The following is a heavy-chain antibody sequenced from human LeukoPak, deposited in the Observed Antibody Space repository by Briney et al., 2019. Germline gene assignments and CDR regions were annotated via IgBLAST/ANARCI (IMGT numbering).Heavy chain of an antibody. D-gene: IGHD3-22*01. CDR3: ARFYYYDSSVHYYFDY. CDR1: GFTFSSYS. J-gene: IGHJ4*02. CDR2: ISSSSSYI. V-gene: IGHV3-21*01. Sequence: GGSLRLSCAASGFTFSSYSMNWVRQAPGKGLEWVSSISSSSSYIYYADSVKGRFTISRDNAKNSLYLQMNSLRAEDTAVYYCARFYYYDSSVHYYFDYWGQGTLVTVSS.